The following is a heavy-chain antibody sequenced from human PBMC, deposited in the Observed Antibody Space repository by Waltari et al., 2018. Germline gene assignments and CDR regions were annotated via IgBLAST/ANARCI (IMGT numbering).Heavy chain of an antibody. Sequence: WVRWVRQSPVKGLEWIGQIHGSGKTNYNPSFARRVSVSLDTSTDQFSLKRTSATAADTAIYCCARDRGRGIYLDSWGQGTLVTVSP. V-gene: IGHV4-4*01. J-gene: IGHJ4*02. CDR2: IHGSGKT. D-gene: IGHD3-10*01. CDR3: ARDRGRGIYLDS. CDR1: W.